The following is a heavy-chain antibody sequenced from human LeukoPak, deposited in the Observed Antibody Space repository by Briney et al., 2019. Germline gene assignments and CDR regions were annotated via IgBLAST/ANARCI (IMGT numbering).Heavy chain of an antibody. CDR2: ISYDASEK. CDR3: ARDNGEGYFGSGSFDY. V-gene: IGHV3-30*04. CDR1: GFTFSSYS. Sequence: AGRSLRLSCAASGFTFSSYSMHWVRQVPGKGLDWVTHISYDASEKYYADSVKGRFTISRDNSKNTLHLQMNSLRTEDTALYYCARDNGEGYFGSGSFDYWGQGILVIVSS. D-gene: IGHD3-10*01. J-gene: IGHJ4*02.